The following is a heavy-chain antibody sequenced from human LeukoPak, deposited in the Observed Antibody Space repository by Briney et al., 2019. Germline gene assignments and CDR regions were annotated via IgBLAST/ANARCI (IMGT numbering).Heavy chain of an antibody. CDR1: GYTFTHYY. CDR2: INPSGGST. J-gene: IGHJ4*02. V-gene: IGHV1-46*01. Sequence: GASVKVSCKASGYTFTHYYMHWVREVPGQGLEWMGTINPSGGSTSNAQTFQGGVTLTRDTSPSTVYMELSSLRTEDAAVFYCARAYTDGLNYWGQGTLVTVSS. D-gene: IGHD5-18*01. CDR3: ARAYTDGLNY.